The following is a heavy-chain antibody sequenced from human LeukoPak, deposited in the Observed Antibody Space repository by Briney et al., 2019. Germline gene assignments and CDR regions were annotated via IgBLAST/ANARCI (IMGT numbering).Heavy chain of an antibody. D-gene: IGHD3-22*01. CDR3: AKEGPYYDSSGYYLDY. Sequence: PGGSLRLSCAASGFTFDDYAMHWVRQAPGKGLEWVSGISWNSGSIVYADSVKGRFTISRDNAKNSLYLQMNSLRAEDTALYYCAKEGPYYDSSGYYLDYWGQGTLVTVSS. CDR1: GFTFDDYA. CDR2: ISWNSGSI. J-gene: IGHJ4*02. V-gene: IGHV3-9*01.